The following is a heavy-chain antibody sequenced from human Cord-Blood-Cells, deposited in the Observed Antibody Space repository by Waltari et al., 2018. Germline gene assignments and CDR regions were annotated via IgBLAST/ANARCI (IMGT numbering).Heavy chain of an antibody. J-gene: IGHJ3*02. D-gene: IGHD3-3*01. Sequence: PGASVKVSCKASGYTFTSYDINWVRQATGQGLEWMGWMNPNSGNTGYAQKFQGRVTMTRNTSISTAYMELSSLRSEDTAVYYCARGHKRTYYDFWSGYFRAFDIWGQGTMVTVSS. CDR2: MNPNSGNT. CDR1: GYTFTSYD. V-gene: IGHV1-8*01. CDR3: ARGHKRTYYDFWSGYFRAFDI.